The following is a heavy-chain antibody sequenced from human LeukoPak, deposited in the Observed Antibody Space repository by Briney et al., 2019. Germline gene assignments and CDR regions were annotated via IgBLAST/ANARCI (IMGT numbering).Heavy chain of an antibody. J-gene: IGHJ4*02. CDR3: VTDWPVF. CDR1: GFTFSSYS. V-gene: IGHV3-21*04. CDR2: ISSSSSYI. Sequence: PGGSLRLSCAASGFTFSSYSMNWVRQAPGKGLEWVSSISSSSSYIYYADSMKGRFTISRDNAKNSLFLQMNSLRADDTAIYYCVTDWPVFWGQGTLVTVSS.